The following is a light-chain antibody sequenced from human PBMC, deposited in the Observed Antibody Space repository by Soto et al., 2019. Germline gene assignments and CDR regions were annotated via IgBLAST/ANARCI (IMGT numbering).Light chain of an antibody. CDR2: DVS. CDR3: SSYTSSSHSV. J-gene: IGLJ2*01. CDR1: RSDVGGYNY. Sequence: QSALTQPASVSGSPGQSITISCTGTRSDVGGYNYVSWYQQHPGKAPKLMIYDVSNRPSGVSNRVSGSKSGNTASLTISGLQAEDEADYYCSSYTSSSHSVFGGGTKLTVL. V-gene: IGLV2-14*01.